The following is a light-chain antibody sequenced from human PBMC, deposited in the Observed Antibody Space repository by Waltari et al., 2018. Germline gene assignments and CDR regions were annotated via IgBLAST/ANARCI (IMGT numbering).Light chain of an antibody. CDR2: AAS. CDR1: QSIGKY. Sequence: IVLTPSPGTLSLSPGERATLSCRASQSIGKYLVWYQQKPVQAPRLLIYAASSRATGVPDRFSGSGSGTDFSLTISRLEPEDFAVYYCQNHERLPATFGQGTKVEIK. V-gene: IGKV3-20*01. J-gene: IGKJ1*01. CDR3: QNHERLPAT.